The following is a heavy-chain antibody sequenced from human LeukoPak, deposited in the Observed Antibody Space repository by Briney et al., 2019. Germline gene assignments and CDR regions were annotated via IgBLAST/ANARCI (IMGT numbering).Heavy chain of an antibody. CDR1: GFTSSPYW. J-gene: IGHJ4*02. Sequence: PGGSLRLSCAASGFTSSPYWMDWVRHAPGGGLVWVSRINNDGSDTNYADSVKGRFTISRHTAKNMLYLQMNSLRAEDTAVYYCATIFDRDTWGQGALVTVSS. CDR2: INNDGSDT. D-gene: IGHD2-21*01. CDR3: ATIFDRDT. V-gene: IGHV3-74*01.